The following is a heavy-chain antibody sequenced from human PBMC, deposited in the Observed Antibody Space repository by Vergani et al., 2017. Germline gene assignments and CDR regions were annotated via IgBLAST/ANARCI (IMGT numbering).Heavy chain of an antibody. CDR1: GFTFSDYY. Sequence: VQLVETGGGLIQPGGSLRLSCAASGFTFSDYYMSWIRQAPGKGLEWVSYISSSGSTIYYADSVKGRFTISRDNAKNSLYLQMNSLRAEDTAVYYCARDLTTYVLRYVDGNSFDLWGQGTLVTVSS. CDR2: ISSSGSTI. D-gene: IGHD3-9*01. J-gene: IGHJ4*02. V-gene: IGHV3-11*04. CDR3: ARDLTTYVLRYVDGNSFDL.